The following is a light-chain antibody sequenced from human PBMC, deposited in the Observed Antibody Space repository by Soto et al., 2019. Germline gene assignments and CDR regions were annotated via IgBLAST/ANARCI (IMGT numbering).Light chain of an antibody. Sequence: QSALTQPASVSGSPGQSITLSYTETSSDISAYNYVSWYQQHPGKAPKLMIYDVSTRPSGVSYRFSGSKSGNRASLTISGLQAEDEADYYCSSYISSLVVFGGGTKLTVL. CDR2: DVS. CDR1: SSDISAYNY. V-gene: IGLV2-14*03. CDR3: SSYISSLVV. J-gene: IGLJ2*01.